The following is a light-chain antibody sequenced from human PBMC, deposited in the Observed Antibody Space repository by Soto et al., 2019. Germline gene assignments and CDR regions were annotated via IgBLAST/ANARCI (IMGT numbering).Light chain of an antibody. V-gene: IGLV4-69*01. J-gene: IGLJ2*01. Sequence: QLVLTQSPSASASLGASVKVTCTLSSGHSNYAIAWHQQQPEKGPRYLMKLNSDGSHSKGDGIPDRFSGSSSGAERYLTISSLQSEDEAAYYCQTWDTGIVVFGGGTKLTVL. CDR2: LNSDGSH. CDR1: SGHSNYA. CDR3: QTWDTGIVV.